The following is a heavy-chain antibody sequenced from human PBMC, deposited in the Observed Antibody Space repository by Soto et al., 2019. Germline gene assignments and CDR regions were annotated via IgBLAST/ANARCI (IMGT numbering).Heavy chain of an antibody. Sequence: PSETLSLTCTVSGDSISRSSYCWGWTRQPPGKGLEWIGSLCYGGETYYSPSLKSRVIVSVDSSKNHLSLNLSSVTAADTAVYYCSRRAPEGFDPWGQGTLVTVSS. V-gene: IGHV4-39*02. CDR1: GDSISRSSYC. J-gene: IGHJ5*02. CDR3: SRRAPEGFDP. CDR2: LCYGGET.